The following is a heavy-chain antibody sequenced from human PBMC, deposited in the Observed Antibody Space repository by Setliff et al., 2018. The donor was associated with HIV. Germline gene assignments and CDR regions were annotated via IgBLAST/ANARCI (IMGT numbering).Heavy chain of an antibody. CDR1: GFTFSRAW. CDR3: TSGTGTSDFDY. Sequence: GGSLRLSCEGSGFTFSRAWMSWVRQAPGKGLEWVGRIKNKGDGGTRDYAAPMGGRFTISSDESKNTVYLEMNSLKIEDTAVYYCTSGTGTSDFDYWGQGTLVTVSS. J-gene: IGHJ4*02. D-gene: IGHD1-1*01. CDR2: IKNKGDGGTR. V-gene: IGHV3-15*05.